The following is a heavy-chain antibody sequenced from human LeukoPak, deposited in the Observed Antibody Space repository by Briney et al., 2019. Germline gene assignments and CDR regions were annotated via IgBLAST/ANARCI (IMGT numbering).Heavy chain of an antibody. J-gene: IGHJ4*02. CDR2: ISSSSSYI. Sequence: GGSLRLSCAASGFTFSSYSLNWVRQAPGKGLEWVSSISSSSSYIYYADSVKGRFTISRDNAKNSLYLQMNGLRSEDTAVYYGASTRGYSYGLFDYWGQGTPVTVSS. V-gene: IGHV3-21*01. CDR1: GFTFSSYS. CDR3: ASTRGYSYGLFDY. D-gene: IGHD5-18*01.